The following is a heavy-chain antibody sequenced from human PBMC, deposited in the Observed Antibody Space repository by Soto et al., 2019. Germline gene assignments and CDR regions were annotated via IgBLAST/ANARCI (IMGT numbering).Heavy chain of an antibody. J-gene: IGHJ4*01. V-gene: IGHV4-30-4*01. Sequence: SETLSLTCTVSGGSISSGDYYWSWIRQPPGKGLEWIGYSYYCGSTYYNPSLKSRVTISVDTSKNQFSLKLSSVTAADTAVYYCARRTTVAWGQVYWGDGTLVTVSS. CDR3: ARRTTVAWGQVY. CDR1: GGSISSGDYY. D-gene: IGHD4-17*01. CDR2: SYYCGST.